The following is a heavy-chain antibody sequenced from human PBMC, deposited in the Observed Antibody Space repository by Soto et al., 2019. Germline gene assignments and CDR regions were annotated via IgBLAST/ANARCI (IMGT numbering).Heavy chain of an antibody. D-gene: IGHD6-13*01. Sequence: ASVKVSCKASGYTFTGYYIHWVRQAPGQGLEWMGWINPNSGGTNYAQKFQGWVTMTRDTSISTAYMELSRLRSDDTAVYYCAREVVVNSSSWNYYFDYWGQGTLVTVSS. CDR2: INPNSGGT. CDR3: AREVVVNSSSWNYYFDY. CDR1: GYTFTGYY. V-gene: IGHV1-2*04. J-gene: IGHJ4*02.